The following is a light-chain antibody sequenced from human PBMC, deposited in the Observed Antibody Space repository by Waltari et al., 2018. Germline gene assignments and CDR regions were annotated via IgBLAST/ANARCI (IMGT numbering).Light chain of an antibody. CDR2: GAS. CDR3: QHYVRLPAT. J-gene: IGKJ1*01. Sequence: EIVLTQSPGTRSLSPGERAPLSYRASQSVIRTLAWYQQKPGQAPNRLLYGASIRATGIPDRFTGSGSGTDFSLTISSLEPEDFAIYFCQHYVRLPATFGQGTKVEIK. V-gene: IGKV3-20*01. CDR1: QSVIRT.